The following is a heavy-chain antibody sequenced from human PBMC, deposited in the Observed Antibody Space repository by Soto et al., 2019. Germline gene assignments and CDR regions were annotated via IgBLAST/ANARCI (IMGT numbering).Heavy chain of an antibody. J-gene: IGHJ4*02. V-gene: IGHV3-48*01. CDR1: GITFINYS. CDR2: SSCSSGII. D-gene: IGHD3-16*02. CDR3: AKEHYVWGSYRYLFGY. Sequence: GGSLRLSCAASGITFINYSMNWVRQAPWKGLEWVSYSSCSSGIIYYADSVKGRFTISRDNAKNTLYLQMNSLRAEDTAVYYCAKEHYVWGSYRYLFGYWGQGTLVTVSS.